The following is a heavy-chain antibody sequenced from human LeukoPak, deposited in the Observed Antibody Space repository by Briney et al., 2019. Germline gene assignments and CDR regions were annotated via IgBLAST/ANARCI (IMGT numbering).Heavy chain of an antibody. CDR1: GGSISSYY. CDR2: IYYSGST. J-gene: IGHJ4*02. V-gene: IGHV4-59*01. CDR3: ARVSHYGSGGYSNDY. D-gene: IGHD3-10*01. Sequence: QSSETLSLTCTVSGGSISSYYWSWIRQPPGKGLEWIGYIYYSGSTNYNPSLKSRVTISVDTSKNQFSLKLSSVTAADTAVYYCARVSHYGSGGYSNDYWGQGTLVTVSS.